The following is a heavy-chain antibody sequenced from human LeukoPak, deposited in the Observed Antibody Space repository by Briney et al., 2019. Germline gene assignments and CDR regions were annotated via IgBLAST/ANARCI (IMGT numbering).Heavy chain of an antibody. D-gene: IGHD5-18*01. Sequence: GGSLRLSCAASGFTFSSYDMHWVRQATGKGLEWVSAIGTAGDTYYPGSVKGRFTISRENAKNSLYLQMNSLRAGDTAVYYCARARYSYGWFYGMDVWGQGTTVTVS. J-gene: IGHJ6*02. CDR2: IGTAGDT. V-gene: IGHV3-13*01. CDR3: ARARYSYGWFYGMDV. CDR1: GFTFSSYD.